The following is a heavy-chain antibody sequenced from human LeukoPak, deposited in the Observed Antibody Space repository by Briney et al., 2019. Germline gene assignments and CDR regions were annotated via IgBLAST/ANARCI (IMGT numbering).Heavy chain of an antibody. Sequence: GGSLRLSCAASGFTVSSNYMSWVRQAPGKGLEWVSVIYSGGSTYYADSVKGRFTISRDNSKNTLYLQMNSLRAEDTAVYYCAKAPLVTYYYDSSGYPEEGYYFDYWGQGTLVTISS. CDR1: GFTVSSNY. CDR2: IYSGGST. D-gene: IGHD3-22*01. J-gene: IGHJ4*02. CDR3: AKAPLVTYYYDSSGYPEEGYYFDY. V-gene: IGHV3-53*01.